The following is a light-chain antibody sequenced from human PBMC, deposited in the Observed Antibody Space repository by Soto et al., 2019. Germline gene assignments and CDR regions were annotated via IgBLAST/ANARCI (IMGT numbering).Light chain of an antibody. CDR3: ETWDSNTVV. J-gene: IGLJ2*01. Sequence: QPVLTQSSSASASLGSSVRLTCTLSSGHRTYIIAWHQQQPGKAPRFLMRLESDGTYNQGSGVPDRFSGSSSGADRYLTISNLQSEDEADYYCETWDSNTVVFGGGTKLTV. CDR2: LESDGTY. V-gene: IGLV4-60*03. CDR1: SGHRTYI.